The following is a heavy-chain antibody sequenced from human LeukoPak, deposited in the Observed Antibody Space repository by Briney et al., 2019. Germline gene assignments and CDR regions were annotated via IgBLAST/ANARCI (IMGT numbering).Heavy chain of an antibody. CDR1: GGSINSGSYY. V-gene: IGHV4-39*07. CDR3: ARVGEFVVVTASTHSYYMDV. CDR2: ISYSGST. J-gene: IGHJ6*03. Sequence: PSETLSLTCTVSGGSINSGSYYWGWIRQPPGKGLEWIGSISYSGSTYDNPSLKSRVTISVDTSKNQFSLKLSSVTAADTAVYYCARVGEFVVVTASTHSYYMDVWGKGTTVTVSS. D-gene: IGHD2-21*02.